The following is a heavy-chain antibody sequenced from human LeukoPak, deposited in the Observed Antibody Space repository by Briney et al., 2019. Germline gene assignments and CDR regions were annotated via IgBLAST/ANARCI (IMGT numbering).Heavy chain of an antibody. D-gene: IGHD3-16*02. CDR1: GGSISTSNYY. CDR3: ARYRQSPSDAFDI. J-gene: IGHJ3*02. V-gene: IGHV4-39*01. Sequence: PSETLSLTCTVSGGSISTSNYYWGWIRQPPGKGLEWIGNIFYSGSTYYNPSLKSRITISVDTFNNQFSLKVSSVTAADTAVYFCARYRQSPSDAFDIWGQGTMVTVSS. CDR2: IFYSGST.